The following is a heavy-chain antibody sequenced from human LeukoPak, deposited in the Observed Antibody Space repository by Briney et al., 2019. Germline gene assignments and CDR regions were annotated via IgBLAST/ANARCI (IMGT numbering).Heavy chain of an antibody. CDR2: IYTSGST. Sequence: SETLSLTCTVSGGSISSYYWSWIRQPAGKGLEWIGRIYTSGSTNYNPSLKSRVTMSVDTSKNQFSLKLSSVTAADTAVYYCARGIAAAAEYNGFDPWGQGTLVTVSS. CDR1: GGSISSYY. D-gene: IGHD6-13*01. V-gene: IGHV4-4*07. J-gene: IGHJ5*02. CDR3: ARGIAAAAEYNGFDP.